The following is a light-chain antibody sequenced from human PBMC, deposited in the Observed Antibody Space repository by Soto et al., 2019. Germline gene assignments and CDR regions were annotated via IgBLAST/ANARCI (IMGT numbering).Light chain of an antibody. CDR1: QILLYSSNNKNY. CDR3: QQYYSTPRT. Sequence: DIVMTQSPDSLAVSLGERATINCKSSQILLYSSNNKNYFAWYQQKPGQPPKLLIYWASTRESGVPDRFSGSGSGTDFTLTISSLQAEDVAVYYCQQYYSTPRTFGQGTKVDI. CDR2: WAS. V-gene: IGKV4-1*01. J-gene: IGKJ1*01.